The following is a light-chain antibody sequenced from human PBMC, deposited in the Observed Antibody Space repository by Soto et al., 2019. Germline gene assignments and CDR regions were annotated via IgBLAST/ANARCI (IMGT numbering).Light chain of an antibody. CDR1: QSVSNF. CDR2: DAS. V-gene: IGKV3-11*01. CDR3: QQRRTWPPLT. Sequence: EIVLTQSPATLSLSPGERATLSCRASQSVSNFLAWYQQRPGQAPRLLIYDASTRATGIPARFSGSGSGADFALTNISLEHEDFAVYYCQQRRTWPPLTFCGRTKWEIK. J-gene: IGKJ4*01.